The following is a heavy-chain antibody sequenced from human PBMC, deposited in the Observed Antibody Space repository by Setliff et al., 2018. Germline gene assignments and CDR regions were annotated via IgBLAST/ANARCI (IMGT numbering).Heavy chain of an antibody. CDR1: GYTFTSYA. Sequence: SVKVSCKASGYTFTSYAISWVRQAPGQGLEWMGRIIPIFGTANYAQKFQGRVTITADKSTSTAYMELSSLRSEDTAVYYCAPSHQYSSSPFDYWGQGTLVTVSS. J-gene: IGHJ4*02. V-gene: IGHV1-69*06. CDR2: IIPIFGTA. D-gene: IGHD6-6*01. CDR3: APSHQYSSSPFDY.